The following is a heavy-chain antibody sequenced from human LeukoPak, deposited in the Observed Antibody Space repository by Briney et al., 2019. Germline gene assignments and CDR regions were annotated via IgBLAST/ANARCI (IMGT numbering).Heavy chain of an antibody. J-gene: IGHJ4*02. CDR3: ARDLDYYDSSGPFDY. D-gene: IGHD3-22*01. CDR1: GGSISSYY. Sequence: SETLSLTCTVSGGSISSYYRSWLRQPPGKGLEWIGYIYYSGSTYYNPSLKSRVTISVDTSKDQFSLKLSSVTAADTAVYYCARDLDYYDSSGPFDYWGQGTLVTVSS. CDR2: IYYSGST. V-gene: IGHV4-59*12.